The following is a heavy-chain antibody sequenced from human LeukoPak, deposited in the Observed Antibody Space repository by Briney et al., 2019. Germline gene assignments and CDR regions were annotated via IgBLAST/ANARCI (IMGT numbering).Heavy chain of an antibody. J-gene: IGHJ6*03. D-gene: IGHD4-23*01. CDR2: IYPNDSDT. Sequence: PGESLKISCKGSGYSFTSYWIGWVRQMPGKGLEWMGIIYPNDSDTRYGPSFQGQVTISADKSISTAYLQWSSLKASDTAMYYCARGNYGGYYYYYYVDVWGKGTTVTISS. CDR3: ARGNYGGYYYYYYVDV. V-gene: IGHV5-51*01. CDR1: GYSFTSYW.